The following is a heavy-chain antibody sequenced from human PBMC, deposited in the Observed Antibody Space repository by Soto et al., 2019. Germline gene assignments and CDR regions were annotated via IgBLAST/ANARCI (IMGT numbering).Heavy chain of an antibody. D-gene: IGHD2-2*01. J-gene: IGHJ4*02. CDR3: SRTMPTSGTFDY. CDR1: GFSLITGGVR. V-gene: IGHV2-70*04. Sequence: SGPTLVNPTQTLTLTCTFSGFSLITGGVRVSWIRQPPGQALEWLARIDGDDNKYYSASLKTRLTISKDTSKNQVVLTMTNMDPEDTATYYCSRTMPTSGTFDYWGQGALVTVS. CDR2: IDGDDNK.